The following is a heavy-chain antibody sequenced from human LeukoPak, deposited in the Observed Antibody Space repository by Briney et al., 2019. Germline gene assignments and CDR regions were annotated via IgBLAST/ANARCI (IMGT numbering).Heavy chain of an antibody. J-gene: IGHJ4*02. CDR3: ATDYGGKPLPVYYFDY. CDR2: FDPEDGET. Sequence: ASVTVSCKVSGYTLTELSMHWVRQAPGKGLEWMGGFDPEDGETIYAQKFQGRVTMTEDTSTDTAYMELSSLRSEDTAVYYCATDYGGKPLPVYYFDYWGQGTLVTVSS. V-gene: IGHV1-24*01. CDR1: GYTLTELS. D-gene: IGHD4-23*01.